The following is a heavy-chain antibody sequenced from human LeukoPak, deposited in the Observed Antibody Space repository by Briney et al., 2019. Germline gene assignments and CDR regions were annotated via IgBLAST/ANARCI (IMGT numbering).Heavy chain of an antibody. J-gene: IGHJ5*02. CDR1: GGSISSYY. Sequence: SETLSLTCTVSGGSISSYYWSWIRQPPGKGLEWIGYIYYSGSTNYNPSLKSRVTTSVDTSKNQFSLKLSSVTAADTAVYYCARLIGSGWYRSPRCWFDPWGQGTLVTVSS. CDR3: ARLIGSGWYRSPRCWFDP. D-gene: IGHD6-19*01. V-gene: IGHV4-59*08. CDR2: IYYSGST.